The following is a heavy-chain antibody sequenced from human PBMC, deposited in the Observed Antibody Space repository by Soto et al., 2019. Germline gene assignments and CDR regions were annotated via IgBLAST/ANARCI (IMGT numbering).Heavy chain of an antibody. CDR3: AGQNYDYIWGSPLYYFDY. CDR2: INHSGST. CDR1: GGSFSGYY. D-gene: IGHD3-16*01. V-gene: IGHV4-34*01. Sequence: SETLSLTCAVYGGSFSGYYWSWIRQPPGKGLEWIGEINHSGSTNYNPSLKSRVTISVDTSKNQFSLKLSSVTAADTAVYYCAGQNYDYIWGSPLYYFDYWGQGTLVTVSS. J-gene: IGHJ4*02.